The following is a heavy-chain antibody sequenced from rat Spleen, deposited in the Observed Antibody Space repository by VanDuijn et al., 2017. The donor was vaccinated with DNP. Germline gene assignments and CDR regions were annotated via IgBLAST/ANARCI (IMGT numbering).Heavy chain of an antibody. Sequence: EVQLQESGPGLVKPSQSLSLTCSVTGYSITSHYWGWIRQFPENKMEYVGQIRYSGSTSYNPSLKSRISITRDTSKNQFFLQLNSVTTEDTATYDCASYYYDGYYAMDAWGQGTSVTVSS. CDR3: ASYYYDGYYAMDA. CDR1: GYSITSHY. V-gene: IGHV3-1*01. CDR2: IRYSGST. J-gene: IGHJ4*01. D-gene: IGHD1-12*02.